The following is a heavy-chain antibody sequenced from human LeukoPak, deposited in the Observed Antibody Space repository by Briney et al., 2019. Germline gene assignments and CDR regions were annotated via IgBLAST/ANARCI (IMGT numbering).Heavy chain of an antibody. V-gene: IGHV4-34*11. Sequence: PETLSLTCAVYGESFSGYYWSWIRQPPGKGLEWIGYIYYSGSTYYNPSLKSRVTISVDTSKNQFSLKLSSVTAADTAVYYCARDQGRLLWFGETPVWFDPWGQGTLVTVSS. CDR2: IYYSGST. D-gene: IGHD3-10*01. J-gene: IGHJ5*02. CDR1: GESFSGYY. CDR3: ARDQGRLLWFGETPVWFDP.